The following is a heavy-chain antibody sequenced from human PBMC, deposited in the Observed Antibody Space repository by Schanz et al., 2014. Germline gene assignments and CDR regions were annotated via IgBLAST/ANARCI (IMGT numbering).Heavy chain of an antibody. J-gene: IGHJ4*02. Sequence: QIQLVQSGPEVKKPGATVKVSCKASGYTFTTYAMSWVRQAPGQGLEWVGWISVYTGNTKYGQKLQGRVTMTTDTSTSTAYMALTDLRSDDTAVYYCARSAGRDFWSGYYTRFDYWGQGTLVTVSS. D-gene: IGHD3-3*01. CDR2: ISVYTGNT. CDR3: ARSAGRDFWSGYYTRFDY. V-gene: IGHV1-18*01. CDR1: GYTFTTYA.